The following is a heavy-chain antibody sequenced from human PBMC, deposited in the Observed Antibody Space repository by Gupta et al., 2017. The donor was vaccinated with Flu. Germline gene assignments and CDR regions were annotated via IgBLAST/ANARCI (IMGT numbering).Heavy chain of an antibody. J-gene: IGHJ2*01. CDR3: AREVLDGNSVAWHLDL. V-gene: IGHV3-13*04. CDR1: GFTFANSD. CDR2: IGSGGDT. Sequence: EVQLVESGGGLVQPGGSLRLSCADSGFTFANSDMHWVRQTAGKRLEGVSAIGSGGDTYYAGSGKGRFTISRKNDENAWDLQMNSMRAEDSAVYYCAREVLDGNSVAWHLDLGGRGTLVTVSS. D-gene: IGHD6-19*01.